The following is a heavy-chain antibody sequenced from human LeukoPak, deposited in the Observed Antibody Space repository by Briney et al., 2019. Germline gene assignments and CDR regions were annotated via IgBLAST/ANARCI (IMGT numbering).Heavy chain of an antibody. V-gene: IGHV3-23*01. CDR3: AKGGYSYGYSDY. D-gene: IGHD5-18*01. CDR1: GFTFSSYA. CDR2: ISGSGGST. J-gene: IGHJ4*02. Sequence: PGGSLRLSCAASGFTFSSYAMNWVRQTPGKGLEWVSAISGSGGSTYYADSVKGRFTISRDNSKNTLYLQMNSLGAEDTAVYYCAKGGYSYGYSDYWGQGTLVTVSS.